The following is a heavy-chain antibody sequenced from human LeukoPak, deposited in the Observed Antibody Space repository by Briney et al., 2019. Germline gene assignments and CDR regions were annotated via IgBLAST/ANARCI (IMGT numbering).Heavy chain of an antibody. J-gene: IGHJ4*02. CDR3: SRSLDY. Sequence: GGSLRLSCAASGFPFSGYWMDWVRQAPGKGMEGVANIKQDGSEKYYAASVRGGFTISRDNAKNSLYLQMNILRAEDTAVYYCSRSLDYLGQGALVTVSS. CDR2: IKQDGSEK. CDR1: GFPFSGYW. V-gene: IGHV3-7*01.